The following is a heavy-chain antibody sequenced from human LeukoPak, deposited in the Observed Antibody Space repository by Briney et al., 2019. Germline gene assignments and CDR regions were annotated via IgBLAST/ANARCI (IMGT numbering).Heavy chain of an antibody. CDR3: ARDTITMVGGMDV. CDR2: IWYDGSNK. Sequence: GRSLRLSCAASGFTFSSYGMHWVRQAPGKGLEWVAVIWYDGSNKYYADSVKGRFTISRDNSKNTLYLQMNSLRAEDTAVYYCARDTITMVGGMDVWGQGTTVTVSS. D-gene: IGHD3-10*01. J-gene: IGHJ6*02. CDR1: GFTFSSYG. V-gene: IGHV3-33*01.